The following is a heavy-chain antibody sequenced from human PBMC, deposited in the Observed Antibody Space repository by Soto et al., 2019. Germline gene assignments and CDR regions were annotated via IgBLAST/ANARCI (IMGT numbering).Heavy chain of an antibody. CDR3: ARRWGRSFDY. Sequence: SETLSLTCTVSGGSSSSYYWSWIRQPPGKGLEWIGYIYYSGSTNYNPSLKSRVTISVDTSKNQFSLKLSSVTAADTAVYYCARRWGRSFDYWGQGTLVTVSS. CDR1: GGSSSSYY. V-gene: IGHV4-59*08. CDR2: IYYSGST. D-gene: IGHD2-15*01. J-gene: IGHJ4*02.